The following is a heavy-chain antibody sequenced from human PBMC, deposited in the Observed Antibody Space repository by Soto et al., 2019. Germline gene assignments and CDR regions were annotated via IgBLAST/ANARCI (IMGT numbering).Heavy chain of an antibody. Sequence: GGSLRLSCAASGFTFSSYWMHWVRQAPGEGLVWVSYIKPDGSRTKDADSAKGRFTISRDNARNTLYLRMNSLRAEDTAVYYCARDNNWSYDSWGRGTLVTVSS. J-gene: IGHJ4*02. CDR2: IKPDGSRT. CDR3: ARDNNWSYDS. V-gene: IGHV3-74*03. D-gene: IGHD1-1*01. CDR1: GFTFSSYW.